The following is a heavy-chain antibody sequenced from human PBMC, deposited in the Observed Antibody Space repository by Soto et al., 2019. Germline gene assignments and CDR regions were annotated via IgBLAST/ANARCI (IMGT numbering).Heavy chain of an antibody. V-gene: IGHV3-30-3*01. D-gene: IGHD2-15*01. Sequence: QVQLVESGGGVVQPGRSLRLSCAASGFTFSSYAMHWVRQAPGKGLEWVAVISYDGSNKYYADSVKGRFTISRDNSKNTLYLQMNSLRAEDTAVYYCARDLKYRSGGSCYPYESYYYYGMDVWGQGTTVTVSS. J-gene: IGHJ6*02. CDR3: ARDLKYRSGGSCYPYESYYYYGMDV. CDR1: GFTFSSYA. CDR2: ISYDGSNK.